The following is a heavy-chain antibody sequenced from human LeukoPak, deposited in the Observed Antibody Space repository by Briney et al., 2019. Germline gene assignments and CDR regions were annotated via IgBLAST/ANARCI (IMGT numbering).Heavy chain of an antibody. CDR2: ISYDGSNK. J-gene: IGHJ5*02. Sequence: GGSLRLSCAASGFTFSSYAMHWVRQAPGKGLEWVAVISYDGSNKYYADSVKGRFTISRDNSKNTLYLQMNSLRAGDTAVYYCARDAAWLVPQNWFDPWGQGTLVTVSS. V-gene: IGHV3-30-3*01. CDR1: GFTFSSYA. D-gene: IGHD6-19*01. CDR3: ARDAAWLVPQNWFDP.